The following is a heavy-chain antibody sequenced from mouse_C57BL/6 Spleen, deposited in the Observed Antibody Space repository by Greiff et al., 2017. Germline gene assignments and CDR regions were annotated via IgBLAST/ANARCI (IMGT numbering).Heavy chain of an antibody. J-gene: IGHJ1*03. Sequence: QVQLQQSGAELVMPGASVKLSCKASGYTFTSYWMHWVKQRPGQGLEWIGEIDPSDSYTNYNQKFKGKSTLTVDKSSSTAYMQLSSLTSEDSAVYYCARHGSGYFDGWGTGTTVTVSS. CDR3: ARHGSGYFDG. CDR1: GYTFTSYW. D-gene: IGHD1-1*01. CDR2: IDPSDSYT. V-gene: IGHV1-69*01.